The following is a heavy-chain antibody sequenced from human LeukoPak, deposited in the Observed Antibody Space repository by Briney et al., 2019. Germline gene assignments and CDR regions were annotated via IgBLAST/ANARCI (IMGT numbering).Heavy chain of an antibody. CDR3: ATDPTWVAPGY. CDR2: IMPIFGKV. CDR1: GGSFSTSG. J-gene: IGHJ4*02. Sequence: PVKPSCTASGGSFSTSGISWVRQAPGQALDWMGWIMPIFGKVNYAQKFQGRVTITADESTSTAYMELSSLRSDDTATYYCATDPTWVAPGYWGQGTLVSSSS. D-gene: IGHD1-1*01. V-gene: IGHV1-69*13.